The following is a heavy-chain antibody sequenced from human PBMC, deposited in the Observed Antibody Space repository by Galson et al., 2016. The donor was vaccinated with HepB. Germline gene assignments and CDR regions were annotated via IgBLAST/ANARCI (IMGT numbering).Heavy chain of an antibody. CDR2: INPISGGT. J-gene: IGHJ4*02. Sequence: SVKVSCKASGYTFTGYYMHWVRQAPGQGLEWMGWINPISGGTNYAQKFQGRVTMTRETSISTAYMELRRLRPDDTAVYYCTRGPRTNYDFWTGLEGYWGQGTLVTVSS. D-gene: IGHD3-3*01. CDR1: GYTFTGYY. CDR3: TRGPRTNYDFWTGLEGY. V-gene: IGHV1-2*02.